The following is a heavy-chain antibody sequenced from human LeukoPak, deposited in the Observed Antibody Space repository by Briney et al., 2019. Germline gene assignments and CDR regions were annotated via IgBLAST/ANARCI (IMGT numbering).Heavy chain of an antibody. V-gene: IGHV1-46*01. D-gene: IGHD6-19*01. CDR2: INPSGGST. CDR3: ARGVLHTGGSGWYGDYFDY. Sequence: APVKVSCKASGYTFTSYYMHWVRQAPGQGLEWMGIINPSGGSTSYAQKFQGRVTMTRDTSTSTVYMELSSLRSEDTAVYYCARGVLHTGGSGWYGDYFDYWGQGTLVTVSS. J-gene: IGHJ4*02. CDR1: GYTFTSYY.